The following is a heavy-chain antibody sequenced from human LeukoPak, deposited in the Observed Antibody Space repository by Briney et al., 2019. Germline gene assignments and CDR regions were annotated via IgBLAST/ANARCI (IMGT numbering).Heavy chain of an antibody. D-gene: IGHD4-23*01. CDR2: IYSGGSI. CDR1: GLTVSSY. J-gene: IGHJ4*02. V-gene: IGHV3-66*04. Sequence: GGSLRLSCAASGLTVSSYMSWVRQAPGKGLEWVSVIYSGGSIYYADSVKGRFTISRDKSKNTLHLQMNSLRAEDTAVYYCARPPYGGVDYWGQGTLVTVSS. CDR3: ARPPYGGVDY.